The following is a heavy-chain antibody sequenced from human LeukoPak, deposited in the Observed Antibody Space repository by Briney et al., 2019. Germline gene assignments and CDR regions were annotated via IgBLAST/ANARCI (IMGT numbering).Heavy chain of an antibody. V-gene: IGHV3-21*01. CDR3: TSWGDTTAEYFQR. Sequence: GGSLSLSCAASGFTFSSYSMNWVRQAPGKGLEWVSSISSSSSYIYYADSVKGRFTISRDNAKNSLYLQMNSLRVEDTAVYYCTSWGDTTAEYFQRWGQGTLVTVSS. CDR2: ISSSSSYI. CDR1: GFTFSSYS. D-gene: IGHD2-21*02. J-gene: IGHJ1*01.